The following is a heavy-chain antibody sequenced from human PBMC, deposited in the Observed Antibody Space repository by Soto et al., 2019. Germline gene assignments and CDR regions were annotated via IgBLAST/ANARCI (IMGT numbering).Heavy chain of an antibody. D-gene: IGHD1-26*01. V-gene: IGHV5-51*01. CDR1: GYSFTSYW. Sequence: GESLKISCKGSGYSFTSYWIGWVRQMPGKGLEWMGIIYPGDSDTRYSPSFQGQVTISADKSISTAYLQWSSLKASDTAVYYCARALLPVGPTTDLGFWGQGTLVTVSS. J-gene: IGHJ4*02. CDR3: ARALLPVGPTTDLGF. CDR2: IYPGDSDT.